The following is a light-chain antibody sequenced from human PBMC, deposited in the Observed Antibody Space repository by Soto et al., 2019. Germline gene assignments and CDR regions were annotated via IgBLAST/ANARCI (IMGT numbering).Light chain of an antibody. V-gene: IGKV3-15*01. J-gene: IGKJ1*01. CDR2: GAS. CDR3: HQHNNWWT. Sequence: EIVMTQSPATLSVSPGXRATLSCRASQSVTSNLAWYQQKPGQAPRLLIYGASTRATGIPARFSGSGSGTEFTLTISSLQSEDFAVYYCHQHNNWWTFGQGTKVDIK. CDR1: QSVTSN.